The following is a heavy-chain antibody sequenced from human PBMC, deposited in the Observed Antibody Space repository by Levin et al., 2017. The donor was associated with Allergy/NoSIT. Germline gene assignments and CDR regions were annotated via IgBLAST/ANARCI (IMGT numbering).Heavy chain of an antibody. J-gene: IGHJ5*02. CDR2: ISGSGGST. Sequence: GGSLRLSCAASGFTFSSYAMSWVRQAPGKGLEWVSAISGSGGSTYYADSVKGRFTISRDNSKNTLYLQMNSLRAEDTAVYYCAKEKGQWLVRVGWFDPWGQGTLVTVSS. CDR3: AKEKGQWLVRVGWFDP. D-gene: IGHD6-19*01. V-gene: IGHV3-23*01. CDR1: GFTFSSYA.